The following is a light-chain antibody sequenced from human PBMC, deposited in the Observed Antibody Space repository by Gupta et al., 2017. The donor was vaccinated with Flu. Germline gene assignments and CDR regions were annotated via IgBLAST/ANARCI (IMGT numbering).Light chain of an antibody. J-gene: IGKJ3*01. Sequence: TQMTQSPSSLSASVGDRVTITWRASQNIATDLHWYQQRPGKAPKLLIYAASSLDSGVPSRFSGRGSGTDFTLTITRLHPEDSATYYCQQMEGVRSTFGHGTRVDIK. V-gene: IGKV1-39*01. CDR1: QNIATD. CDR3: QQMEGVRST. CDR2: AAS.